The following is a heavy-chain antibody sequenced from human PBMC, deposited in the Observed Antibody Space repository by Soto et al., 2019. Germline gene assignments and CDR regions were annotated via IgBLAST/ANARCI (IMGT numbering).Heavy chain of an antibody. CDR2: IYYSGST. CDR3: AREYCSSTSCYGFDP. Sequence: ASETLSLTCTVSGGSVSSGSYYWSWIRQPPGKGLEWIGYIYYSGSTNYNPSLKSRVTISVDTSKNQFSLKLSSVTAADTAVYYCAREYCSSTSCYGFDPWGQGTLVTVSS. V-gene: IGHV4-61*01. J-gene: IGHJ5*02. D-gene: IGHD2-2*01. CDR1: GGSVSSGSYY.